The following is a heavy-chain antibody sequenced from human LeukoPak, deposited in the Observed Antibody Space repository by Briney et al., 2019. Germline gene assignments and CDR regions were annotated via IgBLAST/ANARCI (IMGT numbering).Heavy chain of an antibody. CDR1: GFTFNNYA. CDR2: IISDGGT. J-gene: IGHJ4*02. D-gene: IGHD2/OR15-2a*01. CDR3: AKDYSTITTFNTRLFDC. V-gene: IGHV3-23*01. Sequence: PGGSLRLSCAASGFTFNNYAMSWVRQAPGEGLEWVSIIISDGGTFYADSVKGRFTISRDNSKNTLYLQLNSLRAEDTAICYCAKDYSTITTFNTRLFDCWGQGTLVTVSS.